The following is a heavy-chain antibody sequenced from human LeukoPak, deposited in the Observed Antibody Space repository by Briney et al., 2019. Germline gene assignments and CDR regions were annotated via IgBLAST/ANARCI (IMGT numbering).Heavy chain of an antibody. CDR1: GGSISSSSYY. CDR2: IYYSAST. D-gene: IGHD2-15*01. V-gene: IGHV4-39*01. CDR3: ARLGYCSGGSCYTEAFDI. J-gene: IGHJ3*02. Sequence: PSETLSLTCTVSGGSISSSSYYWGWIRQPPGKGLEWIRSIYYSASTYYNPSLKSRVTISIDTSKNQFSLKLSSVTAADTAVYYCARLGYCSGGSCYTEAFDIWGQGTMVTVSS.